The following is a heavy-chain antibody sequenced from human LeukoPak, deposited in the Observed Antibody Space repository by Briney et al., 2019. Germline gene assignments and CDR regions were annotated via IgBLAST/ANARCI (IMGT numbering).Heavy chain of an antibody. CDR3: ARGLLWFGEFPGNWFDP. Sequence: PSETLSLTCAVYGGSFSGYYWSWIRQPPGKRLEWIGEINHSGSTNYNPSLKSRVTISVDTSKNQFSLKLSSVTAADTAVYYCARGLLWFGEFPGNWFDPWGQGTLVTVSS. CDR2: INHSGST. CDR1: GGSFSGYY. V-gene: IGHV4-34*01. J-gene: IGHJ5*02. D-gene: IGHD3-10*01.